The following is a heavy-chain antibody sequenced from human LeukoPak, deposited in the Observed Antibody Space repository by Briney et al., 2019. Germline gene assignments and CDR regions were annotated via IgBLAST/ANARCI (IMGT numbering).Heavy chain of an antibody. D-gene: IGHD6-13*01. J-gene: IGHJ4*02. CDR3: ARSRARIAAAVYYFDY. CDR1: GFTFDDYF. CDR2: ITNSGYTM. V-gene: IGHV3-11*01. Sequence: PGGSLRLSCAAAGFTFDDYFMGWVRQAPGKGLEWVSYITNSGYTMYYADSVRGRFTISEDNAKNSLYLHMSGLRAEDTAVYYCARSRARIAAAVYYFDYWGQGTPVTVSS.